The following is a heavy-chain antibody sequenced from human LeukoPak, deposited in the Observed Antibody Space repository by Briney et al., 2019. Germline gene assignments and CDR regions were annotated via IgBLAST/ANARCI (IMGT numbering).Heavy chain of an antibody. J-gene: IGHJ6*03. CDR3: ARAEYECSSTSCPWGYYYMDV. CDR2: IKQDGSEK. CDR1: GFTFSSYW. Sequence: GRSLRLSCAASGFTFSSYWMSWVRQAPGKGLEWVANIKQDGSEKYYVDSVKGRFTISRDNAKNSLYLQMNSLRAEDTAVYYCARAEYECSSTSCPWGYYYMDVWGKGTTVTVSS. V-gene: IGHV3-7*01. D-gene: IGHD2-2*01.